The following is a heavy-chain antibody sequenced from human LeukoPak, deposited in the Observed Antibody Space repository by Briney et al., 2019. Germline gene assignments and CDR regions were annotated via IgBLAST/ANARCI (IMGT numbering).Heavy chain of an antibody. D-gene: IGHD5-12*01. CDR3: ARGGGYSGYDS. Sequence: PGGSLRLSCAASGLTFSSYSMNWVRQAPGKGLEWVSSIGSGSSYIYYADSVKGRFTISRDNAKNSLYLQMNSLRAEDTAVYYCARGGGYSGYDSWGQGTLVTVSS. V-gene: IGHV3-21*01. CDR2: IGSGSSYI. CDR1: GLTFSSYS. J-gene: IGHJ5*02.